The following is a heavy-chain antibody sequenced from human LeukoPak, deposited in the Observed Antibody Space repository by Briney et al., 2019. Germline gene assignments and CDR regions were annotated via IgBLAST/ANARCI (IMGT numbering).Heavy chain of an antibody. D-gene: IGHD3-10*01. J-gene: IGHJ4*02. Sequence: GASVKVSCKTSGYTFTNYYMHWVRQAPGQGLEWMGVINPSGGSTTYAQKFQGRVTMTTDTSTSTVYMDLSSLRSEDTAIYYCARACGSGNYYHFDYWGQGTLVTVSS. CDR1: GYTFTNYY. V-gene: IGHV1-46*01. CDR3: ARACGSGNYYHFDY. CDR2: INPSGGST.